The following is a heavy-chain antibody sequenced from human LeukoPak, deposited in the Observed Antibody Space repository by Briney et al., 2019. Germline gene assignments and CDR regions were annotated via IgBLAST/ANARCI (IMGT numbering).Heavy chain of an antibody. D-gene: IGHD6-13*01. J-gene: IGHJ6*03. CDR3: ARTNGYSSSWYPDYYHYYMDV. Sequence: SETLSLTCTVSGGSISSSSYYWGWIRQPPGKGLEWIGSIYYSGSTYYNPSLKSRVTISVDTSKNQFSLKLSSVTAADTAVYYCARTNGYSSSWYPDYYHYYMDVWGKGTTVTVSS. V-gene: IGHV4-39*01. CDR2: IYYSGST. CDR1: GGSISSSSYY.